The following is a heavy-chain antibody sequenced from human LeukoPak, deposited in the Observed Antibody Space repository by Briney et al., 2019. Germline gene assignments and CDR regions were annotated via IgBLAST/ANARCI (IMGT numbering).Heavy chain of an antibody. J-gene: IGHJ6*03. D-gene: IGHD3-3*02. Sequence: ASVKVSCKASGYTFTSYGISWVRQAPGQGLEWMGGIIPIFGTANYAQKFQGRVTITADKSTSTAYMELSSLRSEDTAVYYCARGHFWSGYRYYYYYYMDVWGKGTTVTVSS. CDR2: IIPIFGTA. V-gene: IGHV1-69*06. CDR1: GYTFTSYG. CDR3: ARGHFWSGYRYYYYYYMDV.